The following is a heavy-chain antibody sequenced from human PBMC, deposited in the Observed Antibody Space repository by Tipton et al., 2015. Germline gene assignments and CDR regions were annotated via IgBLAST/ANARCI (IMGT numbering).Heavy chain of an antibody. V-gene: IGHV4-38-2*01. CDR2: ISHSGNT. CDR1: AYSISTDYY. D-gene: IGHD3-9*01. CDR3: ACHDYDLLTRDYQTVDY. J-gene: IGHJ4*02. Sequence: TLSLTCAVSAYSISTDYYWVWIRQPPGKGLEWIGTISHSGNTFYNPSLKSRVTISVDTSKNQFSLRLSSVTAADTAVYYCACHDYDLLTRDYQTVDYWGQGTQGTVSS.